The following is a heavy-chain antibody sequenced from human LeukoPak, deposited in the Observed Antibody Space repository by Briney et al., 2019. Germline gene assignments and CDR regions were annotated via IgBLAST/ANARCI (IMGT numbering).Heavy chain of an antibody. J-gene: IGHJ5*02. CDR2: ISGSGGST. CDR1: GFTFSSYA. D-gene: IGHD3-22*01. CDR3: AKGSSGYFADL. V-gene: IGHV3-23*01. Sequence: GGSLRLSCAASGFTFSSYAMSWVRQAPGKGLEWVSAISGSGGSTYYADSVKGRFTISRDNSKNTLYLQMSSLRAEDTALYYCAKGSSGYFADLWGQGTLVTVSS.